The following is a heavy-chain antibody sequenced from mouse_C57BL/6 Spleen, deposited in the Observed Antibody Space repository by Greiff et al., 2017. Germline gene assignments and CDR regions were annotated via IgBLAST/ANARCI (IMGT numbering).Heavy chain of an antibody. CDR1: GYTFTSYW. J-gene: IGHJ1*03. CDR3: ARSNWVDWYFDV. D-gene: IGHD4-1*01. Sequence: QVQLQQPGAELVKPGASVKLSCKASGYTFTSYWMHWVKQRPGQGLEWIGMIHPNSGSTNYNEKFKSKATLTVDKSSSTAYMQLSSLTSEDSAVYYCARSNWVDWYFDVWGTGTTGTVSS. V-gene: IGHV1-64*01. CDR2: IHPNSGST.